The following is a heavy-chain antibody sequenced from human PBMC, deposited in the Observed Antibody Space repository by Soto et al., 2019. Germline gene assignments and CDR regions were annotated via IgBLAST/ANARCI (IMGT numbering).Heavy chain of an antibody. V-gene: IGHV1-18*01. J-gene: IGHJ4*02. CDR1: GYTFTNYG. CDR3: ARGSSPVDFDY. D-gene: IGHD6-13*01. CDR2: INTYNGNT. Sequence: ASLKVSCKASGYTFTNYGINWVRQAPGQGLEWMGWINTYNGNTNFAQRLQGRVTMTTEASTTTAYMELRSLRSDDTAVYYCARGSSPVDFDYWRQGTLVTVSS.